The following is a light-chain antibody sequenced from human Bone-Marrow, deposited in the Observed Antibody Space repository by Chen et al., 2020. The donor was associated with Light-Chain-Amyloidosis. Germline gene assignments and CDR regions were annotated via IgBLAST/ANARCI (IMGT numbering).Light chain of an antibody. CDR1: DLAGKR. CDR3: QVWDTRSDQKV. CDR2: NDD. J-gene: IGLJ3*02. V-gene: IGLV3-21*01. Sequence: SYVLTQPPSVSVAPGQTASLSFGGGDLAGKRVHWYQQRPGQAPVLVMYNDDDRPSGIPERFSGSNSGRAATLTITRVEAGDEADYYCQVWDTRSDQKVFGGGTRLTVL.